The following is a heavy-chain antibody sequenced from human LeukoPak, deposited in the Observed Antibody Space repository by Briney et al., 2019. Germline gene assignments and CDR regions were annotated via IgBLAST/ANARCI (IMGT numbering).Heavy chain of an antibody. J-gene: IGHJ4*02. D-gene: IGHD6-13*01. CDR1: GFTFSSYA. Sequence: GGSLRLSCAASGFTFSSYAMHWVRQAPGKGLEWVAVISYDGSNKYYADSVKGRFTISRDNSKNTLYLQMNSLRAEDTAVYYCAREGYSSSWRPFDYWGQGTLVTVSS. V-gene: IGHV3-30-3*01. CDR2: ISYDGSNK. CDR3: AREGYSSSWRPFDY.